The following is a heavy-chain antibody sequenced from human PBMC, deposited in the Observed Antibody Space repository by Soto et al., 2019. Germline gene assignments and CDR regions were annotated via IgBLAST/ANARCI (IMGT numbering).Heavy chain of an antibody. V-gene: IGHV3-48*02. Sequence: PGGSLRLSCTASGFTLSSYSMNWVRQGPGKGLEWVSYISGSGSTIYYADSVKGRFTISRDNAKSSLFLQMNSLRDEDTAVYYCARGLPRYCSGGSCYLDSTWGQGTLVTVSS. CDR1: GFTLSSYS. D-gene: IGHD2-15*01. CDR2: ISGSGSTI. J-gene: IGHJ5*02. CDR3: ARGLPRYCSGGSCYLDST.